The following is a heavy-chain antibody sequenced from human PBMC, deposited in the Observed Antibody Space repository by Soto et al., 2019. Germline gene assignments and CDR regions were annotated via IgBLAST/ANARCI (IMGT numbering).Heavy chain of an antibody. CDR2: IYYSGST. Sequence: SETLSLTCTVSGGSVSSGSYYWSWIRQPPGKGLEWIGYIYYSGSTNYNPSLKSRVTISVDTSTNQFSLKLSSVTAADTAAYYCARPLAAAGHVDHLGQGTLVTVSS. D-gene: IGHD6-13*01. CDR3: ARPLAAAGHVDH. V-gene: IGHV4-61*01. J-gene: IGHJ4*02. CDR1: GGSVSSGSYY.